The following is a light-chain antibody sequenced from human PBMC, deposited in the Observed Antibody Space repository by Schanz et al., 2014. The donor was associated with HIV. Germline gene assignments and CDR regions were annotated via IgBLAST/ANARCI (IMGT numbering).Light chain of an antibody. J-gene: IGKJ4*01. Sequence: EIVMTQSPATLSLSPGGRATLSCRASQSLGGSQLAWYQHKPGQAPRLLIYGASNRATGIPARFSGSGSGTDFTLTISSLEPEDFAVYYCQQRSNWPPAFGGGTKVEIK. CDR3: QQRSNWPPA. V-gene: IGKV3-11*01. CDR1: QSLGGSQ. CDR2: GAS.